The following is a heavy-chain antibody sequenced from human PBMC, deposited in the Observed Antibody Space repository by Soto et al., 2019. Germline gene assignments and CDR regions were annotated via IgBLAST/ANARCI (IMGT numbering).Heavy chain of an antibody. V-gene: IGHV1-69*06. CDR1: GGTSTRYA. J-gene: IGHJ4*02. Sequence: QERLVQSGAEVRKPGSSVKVSCKVTGGTSTRYAINWVRQAPGQGLGWMGGIVPMFGTSKYAQKFQGRVTITADTSTNIAYMELRSLRSEDTAVYYCNRGSVYDFWSGYLWGQGTLVSVSS. D-gene: IGHD3-3*01. CDR3: NRGSVYDFWSGYL. CDR2: IVPMFGTS.